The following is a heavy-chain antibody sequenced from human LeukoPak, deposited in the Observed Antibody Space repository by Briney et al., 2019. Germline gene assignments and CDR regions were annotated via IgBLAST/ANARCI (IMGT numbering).Heavy chain of an antibody. CDR3: ARGQWLDY. J-gene: IGHJ4*02. V-gene: IGHV3-48*01. CDR2: IGTSGNPI. CDR1: GFTFSGYI. Sequence: GGSLRLSCAASGFTFSGYIMNWVRQAPGKGLEWVSFIGTSGNPIYYADSVKGRFTVSRDNAKNSLYLQMNSLRAEDTAVYYCARGQWLDYWGQGTLVTVSS. D-gene: IGHD6-19*01.